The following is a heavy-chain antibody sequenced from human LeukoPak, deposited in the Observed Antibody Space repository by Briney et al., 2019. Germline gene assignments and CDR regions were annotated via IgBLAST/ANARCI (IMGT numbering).Heavy chain of an antibody. J-gene: IGHJ3*02. CDR3: ARDWGIDAFDI. Sequence: PSETLSLTCSVSGASIETHYWSWIRQPPGKGLEWIGYIYHSGSTNYNPSLKSRVTISVDKSKNQFSLKLSSVTAADTAVYYCARDWGIDAFDIWGQGTMVTVSS. D-gene: IGHD3-16*01. CDR2: IYHSGST. V-gene: IGHV4-59*11. CDR1: GASIETHY.